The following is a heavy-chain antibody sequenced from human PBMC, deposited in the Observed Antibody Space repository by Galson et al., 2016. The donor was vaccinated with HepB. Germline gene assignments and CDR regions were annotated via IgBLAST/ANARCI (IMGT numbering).Heavy chain of an antibody. CDR3: VTTRLPHGYNPHFDY. CDR1: GGILSNHA. V-gene: IGHV1-69*13. D-gene: IGHD5-24*01. CDR2: LIPIFGAP. J-gene: IGHJ4*02. Sequence: SVKVSCKASGGILSNHASSWVRQAPGHGLEWMGGLIPIFGAPIYAQKFQGRVTISADESTSTAYLEVRGLTYEDTTLYYCVTTRLPHGYNPHFDYWGQGTLVTVSS.